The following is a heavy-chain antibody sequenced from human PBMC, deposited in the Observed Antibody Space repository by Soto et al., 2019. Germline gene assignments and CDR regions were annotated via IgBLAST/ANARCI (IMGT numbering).Heavy chain of an antibody. V-gene: IGHV3-30-3*01. Sequence: QVQLVESGGGVVQPGRSLRLSCAASGFTFSSYAMHWVRQAPGKGLEWVALISYDGSDKDYADSVKGRFTISRDNSRNTLFLQMNSLRDEDTAVYYCARDYYKYYDSSGYYRSPAYWAQGTLVTVSS. D-gene: IGHD3-22*01. CDR3: ARDYYKYYDSSGYYRSPAY. CDR2: ISYDGSDK. J-gene: IGHJ4*02. CDR1: GFTFSSYA.